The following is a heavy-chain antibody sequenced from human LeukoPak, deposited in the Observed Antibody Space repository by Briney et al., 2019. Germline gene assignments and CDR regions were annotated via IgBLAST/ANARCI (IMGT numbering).Heavy chain of an antibody. CDR1: GFALSSHW. D-gene: IGHD3-22*01. V-gene: IGHV3-7*03. Sequence: GGSLRLSCAASGFALSSHWMTWVRQVPGRGPEWVANVDRDGSETYYLDSVKGRFTISKDNAKNSLYLQMNSLRAEDTAVYYCAKDLHYYDSTSPSNWGQGTLVTVSS. CDR3: AKDLHYYDSTSPSN. CDR2: VDRDGSET. J-gene: IGHJ4*02.